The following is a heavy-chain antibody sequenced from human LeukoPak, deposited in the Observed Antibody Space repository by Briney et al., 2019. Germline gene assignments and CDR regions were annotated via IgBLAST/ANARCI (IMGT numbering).Heavy chain of an antibody. CDR1: GFTFSSYG. CDR2: ISGSGGST. D-gene: IGHD5-18*01. Sequence: GGSLRLSCAASGFTFSSYGMSWVRQAPGKGLEWVSAISGSGGSTYYADSVKGRFTISRDNSKNTLYLQMNSLRAEDTAVYYCAKIGEYSYGYLAPRYFDYWGQGTLVTVSS. J-gene: IGHJ4*02. V-gene: IGHV3-23*01. CDR3: AKIGEYSYGYLAPRYFDY.